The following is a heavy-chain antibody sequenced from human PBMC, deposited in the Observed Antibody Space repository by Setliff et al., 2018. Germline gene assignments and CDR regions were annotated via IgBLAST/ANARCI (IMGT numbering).Heavy chain of an antibody. Sequence: PSETLSLTCAVYGGSFSGYYWNWIRQAPGKGLEWIGEINHRGTTSYTPSLKGRVTISVDTSKNLFSLKLSSVTAADTAVYFCARGPRFDYESPTYRRRFDPWGQGTEVTVS. D-gene: IGHD3-22*01. CDR3: ARGPRFDYESPTYRRRFDP. CDR1: GGSFSGYY. CDR2: INHRGTT. J-gene: IGHJ5*02. V-gene: IGHV4-34*01.